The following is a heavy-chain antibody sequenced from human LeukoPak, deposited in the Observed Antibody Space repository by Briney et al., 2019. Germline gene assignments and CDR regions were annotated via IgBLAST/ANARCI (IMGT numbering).Heavy chain of an antibody. CDR1: GFTFTSSA. CDR2: IVVGSGNT. D-gene: IGHD5-24*01. V-gene: IGHV1-58*01. Sequence: ASVKVSCKASGFTFTSSAVQWVRQARGQRLEWIGWIVVGSGNTNYAQKFQERVTITRDMSTSTAYMELSSLRSEDTAVYYCAAAGLGDGYNRDYWGQEPWSPSPQ. J-gene: IGHJ4*01. CDR3: AAAGLGDGYNRDY.